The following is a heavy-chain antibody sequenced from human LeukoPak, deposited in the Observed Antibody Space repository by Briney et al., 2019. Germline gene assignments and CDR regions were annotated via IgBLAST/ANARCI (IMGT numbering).Heavy chain of an antibody. CDR2: INPNSGGT. CDR3: ARVLGNDYGGNSDY. J-gene: IGHJ4*02. D-gene: IGHD4-23*01. CDR1: GYTFTGYY. V-gene: IGHV1-2*02. Sequence: ASVKVSCKASGYTFTGYYMHWVRQAPGQGLEWMGWINPNSGGTNYAQKFQGRVTMTRDTSISTAYMELSRLRSDDTAVYYCARVLGNDYGGNSDYWGQGTLVTVSS.